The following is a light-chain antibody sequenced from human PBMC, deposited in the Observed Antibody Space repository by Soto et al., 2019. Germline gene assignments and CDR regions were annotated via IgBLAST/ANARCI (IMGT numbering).Light chain of an antibody. CDR3: QQRSNWPGT. V-gene: IGKV3-11*01. CDR1: QSVSSY. J-gene: IGKJ1*01. Sequence: EIVLTQSAATLSLSPGERATLSGRASQSVSSYLAWYQQKPGQAPRLLIYGASNRATGIPARFSGSGSGTDFTLTISSLEPEDFAVYYCQQRSNWPGTFGQGTKVDIK. CDR2: GAS.